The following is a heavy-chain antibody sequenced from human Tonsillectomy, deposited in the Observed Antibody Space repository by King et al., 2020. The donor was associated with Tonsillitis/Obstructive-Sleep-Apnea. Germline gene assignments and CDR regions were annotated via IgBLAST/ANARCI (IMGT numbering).Heavy chain of an antibody. Sequence: VQLVESGGRVVQPGRSLRLSCAASGFTFRSYGIHWVRQAPGKGLEWVAVISYDGSNRYYADSVKGRFTISRDNSKNTLYLQMNSLRAEDTAVYYCAREGGHYYDFWSGPHWYFDLWGRGTLLTVSS. CDR1: GFTFRSYG. CDR2: ISYDGSNR. D-gene: IGHD3-3*01. V-gene: IGHV3-30*04. J-gene: IGHJ2*01. CDR3: AREGGHYYDFWSGPHWYFDL.